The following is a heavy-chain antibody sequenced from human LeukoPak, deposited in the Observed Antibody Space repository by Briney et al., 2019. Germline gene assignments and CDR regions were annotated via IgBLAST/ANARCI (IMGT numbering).Heavy chain of an antibody. V-gene: IGHV4-61*05. CDR2: IYYTGFT. J-gene: IGHJ4*02. CDR3: ARYSSYDSSGNLRHYSDF. D-gene: IGHD3-22*01. CDR1: GGSISSSSYY. Sequence: SETLSLTCTVSGGSISSSSYYWGWVRQPPGTGLECVGYIYYTGFTNYNPSLKSRVTISLDTSKNQFSLKLTSVTAADTAMYYCARYSSYDSSGNLRHYSDFWGQGALVTVSS.